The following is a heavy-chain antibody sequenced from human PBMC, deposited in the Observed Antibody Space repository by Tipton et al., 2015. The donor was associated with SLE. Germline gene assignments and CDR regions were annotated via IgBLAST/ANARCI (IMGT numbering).Heavy chain of an antibody. J-gene: IGHJ6*03. Sequence: TLSLTCTVSGGSISGYYWSWIRQPPGKGLEWIGYIYYSGSTNYNPSLKSRVTISVDTSKNQFSLKLSSVTAADTAVYYCARGLTYSSSSYYYYYYMDVWGKGTTVTVSS. CDR2: IYYSGST. D-gene: IGHD6-6*01. V-gene: IGHV4-59*12. CDR1: GGSISGYY. CDR3: ARGLTYSSSSYYYYYYMDV.